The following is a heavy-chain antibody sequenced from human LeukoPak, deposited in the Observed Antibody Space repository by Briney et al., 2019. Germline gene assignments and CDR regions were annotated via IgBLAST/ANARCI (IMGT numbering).Heavy chain of an antibody. V-gene: IGHV3-30*18. D-gene: IGHD6-13*01. CDR3: AKDRETTASGTFDY. J-gene: IGHJ4*02. CDR2: ISDDGRNK. Sequence: GGSLRLSCAASGFTFNNYGMHYVRQAPGKGLELVAVISDDGRNKNYADSVKGRFTISRDNSNNTLYLQMNSLRAEDTGVYYCAKDRETTASGTFDYWGQGTLVTVSS. CDR1: GFTFNNYG.